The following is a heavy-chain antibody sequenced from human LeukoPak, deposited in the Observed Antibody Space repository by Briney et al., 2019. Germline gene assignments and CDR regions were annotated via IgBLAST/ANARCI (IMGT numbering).Heavy chain of an antibody. Sequence: GSSVKVSCKASGGTFSSYAISWVRQAPGQGLEWMGRIIPIFGTANYAQKFQGRVTITTDESTSTAYMELSSLRSEDTAVYYCARDETGPEWELPFDYWGQGTLVAVSS. CDR1: GGTFSSYA. J-gene: IGHJ4*02. CDR3: ARDETGPEWELPFDY. V-gene: IGHV1-69*05. CDR2: IIPIFGTA. D-gene: IGHD1-26*01.